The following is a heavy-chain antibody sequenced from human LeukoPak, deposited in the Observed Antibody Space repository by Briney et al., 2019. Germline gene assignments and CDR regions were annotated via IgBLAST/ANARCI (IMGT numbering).Heavy chain of an antibody. Sequence: GGSLRLSCAASGFMFSSNWMSWVRLAPGKGLEWVANIKEGGTETYYVDSVKGRFTISRDNAKNSLYLQMNSLRVEDTAVYYCAKEGRSLQTYWGQGTLVTVSS. J-gene: IGHJ4*02. CDR2: IKEGGTET. CDR3: AKEGRSLQTY. CDR1: GFMFSSNW. D-gene: IGHD5-24*01. V-gene: IGHV3-7*03.